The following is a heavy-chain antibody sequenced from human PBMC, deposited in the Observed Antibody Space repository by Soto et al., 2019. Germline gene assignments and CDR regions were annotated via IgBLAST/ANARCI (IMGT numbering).Heavy chain of an antibody. Sequence: GGSLRLSCAASGFTFSSYAMHWVRQAPGKGLEWVAVISYDGSNKYYADSVKGRFTISRDNSKNTLYLQMNSLRAEDTAVYYCARDYYGSGSRWYNWFDPWGQGTLVTVSS. CDR2: ISYDGSNK. D-gene: IGHD3-10*01. CDR1: GFTFSSYA. V-gene: IGHV3-30-3*01. CDR3: ARDYYGSGSRWYNWFDP. J-gene: IGHJ5*02.